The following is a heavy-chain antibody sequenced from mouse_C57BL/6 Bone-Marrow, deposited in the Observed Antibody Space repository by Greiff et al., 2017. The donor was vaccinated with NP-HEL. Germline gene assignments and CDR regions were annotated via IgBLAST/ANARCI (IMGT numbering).Heavy chain of an antibody. CDR3: ARGDYYGSSFDY. CDR1: GYTFTDYY. J-gene: IGHJ2*01. D-gene: IGHD1-1*01. Sequence: VKLMESGPELVKPGASVKISCKASGYTFTDYYINWVKQRPGQGLEWIGWIFPGSGSTYYNEKFKGKATLTVDKSSSTAYMLLSSLTSEDSAVYFCARGDYYGSSFDYWGQGTTLTVSS. V-gene: IGHV1-75*01. CDR2: IFPGSGST.